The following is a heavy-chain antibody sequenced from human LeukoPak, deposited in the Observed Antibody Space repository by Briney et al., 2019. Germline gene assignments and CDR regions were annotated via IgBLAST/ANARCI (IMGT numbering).Heavy chain of an antibody. CDR2: IRYDGSNK. V-gene: IGHV3-30*02. D-gene: IGHD2-2*01. J-gene: IGHJ4*02. Sequence: PGGSLRLSCAASGFTFSSYGMHWVRQAPGKGLEWVAFIRYDGSNKYYADSVKGRFTISRDNSKNTLYLQMNSLRTEDTAVYYCAKDRESYYCTSTSCYLDYWGQGTLVTVSS. CDR1: GFTFSSYG. CDR3: AKDRESYYCTSTSCYLDY.